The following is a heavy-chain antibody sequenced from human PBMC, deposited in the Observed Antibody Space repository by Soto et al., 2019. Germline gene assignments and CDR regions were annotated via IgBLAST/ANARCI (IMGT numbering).Heavy chain of an antibody. J-gene: IGHJ6*02. CDR3: ARDRRSSSWYKDYYGMDV. CDR2: IYSGGST. D-gene: IGHD6-13*01. CDR1: GFTVSSNY. V-gene: IGHV3-66*01. Sequence: PGGSLRLSCAASGFTVSSNYMSWVRQAPGKGLEWVSVIYSGGSTYYADSVKGRFTISRDNSKNTLYLQMNSLRAEDTAVYYCARDRRSSSWYKDYYGMDVWGQGTTVTLSS.